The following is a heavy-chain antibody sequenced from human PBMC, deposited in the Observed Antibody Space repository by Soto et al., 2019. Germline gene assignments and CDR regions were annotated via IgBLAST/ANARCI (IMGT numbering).Heavy chain of an antibody. CDR1: GFTFSSYS. V-gene: IGHV3-21*01. Sequence: GGSLRLSCAASGFTFSSYSMNWVRQAPGKGLEWVSSISSSSSYIYYADSVKGRFTISRDNAKNSLYLQMNSLRAEDTAVYYCARGSAMYYYGSGAYRGDYYYYMDVWGKGTTVTVSS. J-gene: IGHJ6*03. D-gene: IGHD3-10*01. CDR3: ARGSAMYYYGSGAYRGDYYYYMDV. CDR2: ISSSSSYI.